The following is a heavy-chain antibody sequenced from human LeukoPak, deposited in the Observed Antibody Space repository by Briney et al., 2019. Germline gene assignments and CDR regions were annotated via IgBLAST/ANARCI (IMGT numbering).Heavy chain of an antibody. V-gene: IGHV3-33*01. CDR2: IWYDGSNK. D-gene: IGHD6-13*01. CDR1: GFTFSSYG. CDR3: ARARYSSRWYDY. J-gene: IGHJ4*02. Sequence: GGSLRLSCAASGFTFSSYGMHWVRQAPGKGLEWVAVIWYDGSNKYYADSVKGRFTISRDNSKNTLYLHMNSLRAEDTDVYYWARARYSSRWYDYWGQGPLVTVS.